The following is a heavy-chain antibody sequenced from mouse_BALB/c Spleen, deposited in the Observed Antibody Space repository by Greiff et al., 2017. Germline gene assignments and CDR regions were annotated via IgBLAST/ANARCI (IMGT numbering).Heavy chain of an antibody. D-gene: IGHD2-4*01. CDR3: ARGDYTSPYYFDY. V-gene: IGHV1-9*01. Sequence: QVQLQQSGAELMKPGASVKISCKATGYTFSSYWIEWVKQRPGHGLEWIGEILPGSGSTNYNEKFKGKATFTADTSSNTAYMQLSSLTSEDSAVYYCARGDYTSPYYFDYWGQGTTLTVSS. CDR1: GYTFSSYW. CDR2: ILPGSGST. J-gene: IGHJ2*01.